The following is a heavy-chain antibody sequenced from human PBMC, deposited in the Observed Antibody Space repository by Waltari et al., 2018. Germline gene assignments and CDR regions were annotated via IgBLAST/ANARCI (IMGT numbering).Heavy chain of an antibody. Sequence: QVHLVQSGAEVKKPGASVKVSCKASGYTFTGYYIQWVLRAPGQGLEWMGRINPNSGDTNYAQKFQGRVTLTRDTSINTAYMELSSLKSDDTAVYYCARDLGSDYGNRDYWGQGTLVTVPS. CDR3: ARDLGSDYGNRDY. J-gene: IGHJ4*02. CDR2: INPNSGDT. V-gene: IGHV1-2*06. D-gene: IGHD4-17*01. CDR1: GYTFTGYY.